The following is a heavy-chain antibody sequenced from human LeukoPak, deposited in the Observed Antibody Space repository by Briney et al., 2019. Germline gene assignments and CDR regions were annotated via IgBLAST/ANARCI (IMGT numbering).Heavy chain of an antibody. V-gene: IGHV3-30-3*01. CDR2: ISYDGSNK. D-gene: IGHD6-19*01. Sequence: PGGSLRLSCAASGFTFSSYAMHWVRQAPGKGREGVAVISYDGSNKYYADSVKGRFTISRDNSKNTLYLQMNSLRAEDTAVYYCARDAHSSGWYNWFDPWGQGTLVTVSS. CDR1: GFTFSSYA. J-gene: IGHJ5*02. CDR3: ARDAHSSGWYNWFDP.